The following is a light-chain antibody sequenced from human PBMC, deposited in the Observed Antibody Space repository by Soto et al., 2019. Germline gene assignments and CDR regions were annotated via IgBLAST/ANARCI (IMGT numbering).Light chain of an antibody. CDR1: QSIGGF. Sequence: DIHISQSTSSLPVSIGDRVTIPCRASQSIGGFLTWYQQKLGQAPKLLIYAASSLQSGVPSRFSGSGSGTDFTLTISSLQPEDVAVYYCQQYENYWTFGQGTKVDIK. J-gene: IGKJ1*01. CDR3: QQYENYWT. V-gene: IGKV1-39*01. CDR2: AAS.